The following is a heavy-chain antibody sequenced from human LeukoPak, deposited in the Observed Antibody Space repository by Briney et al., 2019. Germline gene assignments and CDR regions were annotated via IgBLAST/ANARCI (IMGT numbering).Heavy chain of an antibody. V-gene: IGHV4-59*01. Sequence: ASETLSLTCTVSGGSISSYYWSWIRQPPGKGLEWIGYIYYSGSTNYNPSLKSRVTISVDTSKNQFSLKLSSVTAADTAVYYCARDLGGREGYNYCFDYLGEGTLVTVSS. CDR2: IYYSGST. CDR3: ARDLGGREGYNYCFDY. CDR1: GGSISSYY. D-gene: IGHD5-24*01. J-gene: IGHJ4*02.